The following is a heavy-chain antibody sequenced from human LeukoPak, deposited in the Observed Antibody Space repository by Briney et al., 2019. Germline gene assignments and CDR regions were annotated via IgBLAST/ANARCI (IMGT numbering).Heavy chain of an antibody. CDR2: ISYDGSNK. CDR1: GFTFSSYA. Sequence: GRSLRLSCAASGFTFSSYAMHWVRQAPGKGLEWVAVISYDGSNKYYADSVEGRFTISRDNAKNSLYLQMNSLRAEDTAVYYCARVSSTGDYVARRGYYYYYYMDVWGKGTTVTVSS. V-gene: IGHV3-30*04. J-gene: IGHJ6*03. D-gene: IGHD4-17*01. CDR3: ARVSSTGDYVARRGYYYYYYMDV.